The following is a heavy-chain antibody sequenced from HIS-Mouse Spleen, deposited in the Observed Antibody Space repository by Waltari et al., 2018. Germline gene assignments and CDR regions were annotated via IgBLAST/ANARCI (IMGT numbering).Heavy chain of an antibody. CDR2: INPNSGGT. Sequence: QVQLVQSGAEVKKPGASVKVSCKASGYTFTGYYMHWVRQAPGQGLEWMGWINPNSGGTNYAQKFQGRVTMTRDTSISTAYMELSRLRSDDTAVYYCARVYGVRGNGYDAFDIWGQGTMVTVSS. D-gene: IGHD3-10*01. CDR3: ARVYGVRGNGYDAFDI. J-gene: IGHJ3*02. V-gene: IGHV1-2*02. CDR1: GYTFTGYY.